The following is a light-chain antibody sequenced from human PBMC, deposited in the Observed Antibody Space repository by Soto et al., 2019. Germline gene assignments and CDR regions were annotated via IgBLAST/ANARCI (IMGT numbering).Light chain of an antibody. J-gene: IGKJ4*01. CDR1: HNVNNY. Sequence: EIVLTQSPATLSLSPGERATLSCRASHNVNNYLAWYQQKPGQAPRLLIYDASNRATGIPARFSGGGSGTDFTLTISSLEPEDFAVYYCQQRRDWPLTFGGGTKVDI. CDR3: QQRRDWPLT. CDR2: DAS. V-gene: IGKV3-11*01.